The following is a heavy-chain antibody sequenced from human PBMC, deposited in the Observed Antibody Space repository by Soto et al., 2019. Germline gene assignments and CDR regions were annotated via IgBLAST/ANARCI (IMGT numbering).Heavy chain of an antibody. CDR1: GGTFSSYT. J-gene: IGHJ5*02. Sequence: SVKVSCKASGGTFSSYTISWVRQAPGQGLEWMGRIIPILGIANYAQKFQGRVTITADKSTSTAYMELSSLRSEDTAVYYCARESEGVVPAAPNWFDPWGQGTLVTVSS. V-gene: IGHV1-69*04. D-gene: IGHD2-2*01. CDR3: ARESEGVVPAAPNWFDP. CDR2: IIPILGIA.